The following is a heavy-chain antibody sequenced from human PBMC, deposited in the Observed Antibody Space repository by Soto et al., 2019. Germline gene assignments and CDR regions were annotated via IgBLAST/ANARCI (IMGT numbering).Heavy chain of an antibody. V-gene: IGHV4-61*01. CDR2: IYYSGST. CDR3: ASNRPNKYYDFWSGYLENYFDY. CDR1: GGSVSSGSYY. Sequence: PSETLSLTCTVSGGSVSSGSYYWSWIRQPPGKGLEWIGHIYYSGSTNYNPSLKSRVTISVDTSKNQFSLKLSSVTAADTAVYYCASNRPNKYYDFWSGYLENYFDYWGQGTLVTVPQ. J-gene: IGHJ4*02. D-gene: IGHD3-3*01.